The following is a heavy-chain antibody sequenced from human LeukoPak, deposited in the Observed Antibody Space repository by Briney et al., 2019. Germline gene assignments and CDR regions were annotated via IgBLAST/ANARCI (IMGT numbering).Heavy chain of an antibody. CDR1: GFIFSNYG. CDR2: IRGNAGTT. J-gene: IGHJ4*02. V-gene: IGHV3-23*01. D-gene: IGHD3-22*01. Sequence: GGSLRLSCAASGFIFSNYGMSWVRQAPGKGLEWVSAIRGNAGTTYYADSVKGRFTIFRDNFKNMLYLQMNSLRVEDTAVYYCAKGHGDASGYYYFDSWGQGTLVTVSS. CDR3: AKGHGDASGYYYFDS.